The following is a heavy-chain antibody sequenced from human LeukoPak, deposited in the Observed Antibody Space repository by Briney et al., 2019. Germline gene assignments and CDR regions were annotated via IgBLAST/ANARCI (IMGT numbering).Heavy chain of an antibody. J-gene: IGHJ4*02. V-gene: IGHV4-34*01. CDR3: ARELPTGWVDY. Sequence: SETLSLTCAVYGGSFSGYYWSWIRQPPGKGLEWIGEINHSGSTNYNPSLKSRVTISVDTSKNQFSLKLSSVTAADTAVYYCARELPTGWVDYWGQGTLVTVSS. CDR1: GGSFSGYY. CDR2: INHSGST. D-gene: IGHD3-9*01.